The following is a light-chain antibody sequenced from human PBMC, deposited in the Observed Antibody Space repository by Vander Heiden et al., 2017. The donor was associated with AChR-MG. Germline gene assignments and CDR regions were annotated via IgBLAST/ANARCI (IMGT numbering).Light chain of an antibody. CDR2: DVS. V-gene: IGLV2-14*03. J-gene: IGLJ2*01. CDR3: SSYTSSSMWV. Sequence: QSALTQPASVSGSPGQAITISCTGTSGDVGGYNYVSWYQQHPGKAPKLMIYDVSKRPSGVSNRFSGSKSGNTASLTISGLQAEDEADYYCSSYTSSSMWVFGGGTKLTVL. CDR1: SGDVGGYNY.